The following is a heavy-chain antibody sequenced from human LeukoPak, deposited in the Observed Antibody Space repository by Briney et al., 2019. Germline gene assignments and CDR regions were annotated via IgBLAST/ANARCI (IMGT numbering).Heavy chain of an antibody. Sequence: GGSLRLSCAASGFTFSSYGMSWVRQAPGKGLEWVSAISGSGGSSYYADSVRGRFTNSRDNSKNTLHLKMNSLGAEDTAIYYYVRDLQRHYLGEAVTGRRRWFDPWGQGTLVTVSS. V-gene: IGHV3-23*01. CDR1: GFTFSSYG. CDR2: ISGSGGSS. J-gene: IGHJ5*02. CDR3: VRDLQRHYLGEAVTGRRRWFDP. D-gene: IGHD1-20*01.